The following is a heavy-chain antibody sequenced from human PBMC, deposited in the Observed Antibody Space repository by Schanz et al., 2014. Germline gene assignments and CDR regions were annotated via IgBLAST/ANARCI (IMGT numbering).Heavy chain of an antibody. D-gene: IGHD3-9*01. CDR1: GFTFSSYG. CDR3: ARDSGPYYDKSMDV. V-gene: IGHV3-33*01. Sequence: QVQLVESGGGVVQPGRSLRLSCAASGFTFSSYGMHWVRQAPGKGLEWVAAMSYDGSIKYYGDSVKGRFTMSRDNSKNTLYLQMNSLRAEDTALYYCARDSGPYYDKSMDVWGQGTTVAVSS. J-gene: IGHJ6*02. CDR2: MSYDGSIK.